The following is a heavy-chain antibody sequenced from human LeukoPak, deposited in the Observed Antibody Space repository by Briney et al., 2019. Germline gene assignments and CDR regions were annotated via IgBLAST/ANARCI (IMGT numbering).Heavy chain of an antibody. J-gene: IGHJ4*02. CDR1: GGSISSYY. CDR2: IYYSWST. V-gene: IGHV4-59*01. Sequence: ASETLSLTCTVSGGSISSYYWSGIRQPPGKGLEWIGYIYYSWSTNDNPSLNSRVTISVDTSKNQFSLKLSSVTAADTAVYYCARGGFWSGYYLDYWGQGTLVPVSS. CDR3: ARGGFWSGYYLDY. D-gene: IGHD3-3*01.